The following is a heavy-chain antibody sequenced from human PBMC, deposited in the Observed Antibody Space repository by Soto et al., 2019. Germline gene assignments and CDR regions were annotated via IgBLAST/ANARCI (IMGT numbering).Heavy chain of an antibody. CDR3: ARGLTSSDYYV. Sequence: ASVKVSCKAAGYTFTTYYTHWVRQAPGQGLDWMGIIKPGVDRPTYAQKFQGRVTVTTDTSTSTVYMELSSLKSEDTAMYYCARGLTSSDYYVWG. D-gene: IGHD3-22*01. CDR2: IKPGVDRP. V-gene: IGHV1-46*01. J-gene: IGHJ3*01. CDR1: GYTFTTYY.